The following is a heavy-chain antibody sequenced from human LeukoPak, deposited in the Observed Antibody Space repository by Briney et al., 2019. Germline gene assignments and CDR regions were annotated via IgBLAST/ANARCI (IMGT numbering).Heavy chain of an antibody. V-gene: IGHV3-23*01. Sequence: PGGSLRLSCAASGFTFSNFAMSWVRQAPGKGLEWVSAISTSGDSTRYADSVKGRFTISRDNSKNTLCLQMNSLRAEDTAVYYCARPKYSGSYYCDYWGQGTLVTVSS. CDR3: ARPKYSGSYYCDY. CDR1: GFTFSNFA. D-gene: IGHD1-26*01. J-gene: IGHJ4*02. CDR2: ISTSGDST.